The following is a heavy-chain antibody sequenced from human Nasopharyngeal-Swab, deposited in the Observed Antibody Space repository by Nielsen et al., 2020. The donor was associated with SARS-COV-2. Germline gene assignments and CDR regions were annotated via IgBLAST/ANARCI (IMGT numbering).Heavy chain of an antibody. D-gene: IGHD3-3*01. J-gene: IGHJ6*02. V-gene: IGHV3-21*01. CDR2: ISSSSSYI. CDR1: GFTFNNYN. CDR3: ARDWLDYDFLSAYFMDV. Sequence: GESLKISCAASGFTFNNYNFNWVRQAPGKGLEWVSSISSSSSYIYYADSVKGRFTISGDNGKNSLYLQMNSLRAEDTAVYYWARDWLDYDFLSAYFMDVLGQGTTVTVSS.